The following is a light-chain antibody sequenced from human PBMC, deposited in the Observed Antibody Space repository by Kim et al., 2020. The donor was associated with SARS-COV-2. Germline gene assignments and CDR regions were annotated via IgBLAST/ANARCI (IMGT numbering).Light chain of an antibody. CDR3: QTWGTGIWV. Sequence: SVKLPCTLSRGHSSYAIAWHQQQPEKGPRYLMKLNSDGSHSKGDGIPDRFSGSSSGAERYLTISSLQSEDEADYYCQTWGTGIWVFGGGTQLTVL. V-gene: IGLV4-69*01. J-gene: IGLJ3*02. CDR2: LNSDGSH. CDR1: RGHSSYA.